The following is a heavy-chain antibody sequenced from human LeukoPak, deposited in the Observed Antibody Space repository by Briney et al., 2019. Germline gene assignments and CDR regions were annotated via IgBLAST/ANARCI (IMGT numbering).Heavy chain of an antibody. CDR3: ARARGDSSGYWDY. Sequence: SQTLSLTCAISGDSVSSNSAAWNWVRQSPSRGLEWLGRTYYRSKWYNDYAVSVRSRITINPDTSKNHFSLQLNSVTPEDTAVYYCARARGDSSGYWDYWGQGTLVTVSS. J-gene: IGHJ4*02. CDR2: TYYRSKWYN. V-gene: IGHV6-1*01. CDR1: GDSVSSNSAA. D-gene: IGHD3-22*01.